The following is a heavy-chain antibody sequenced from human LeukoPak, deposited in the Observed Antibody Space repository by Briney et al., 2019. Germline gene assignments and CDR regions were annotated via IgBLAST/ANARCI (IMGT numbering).Heavy chain of an antibody. D-gene: IGHD3-3*01. CDR3: ARPHLEWYDAFDI. V-gene: IGHV1-2*02. J-gene: IGHJ3*02. CDR1: GYTFTGYY. CDR2: INPNSGGT. Sequence: ASVKVSCKASGYTFTGYYMHWVRQAPGQGLEWMGWINPNSGGTNYAQKFQGRVTMTRDTSISTAYMELSSLKASDTAMYYCARPHLEWYDAFDIWGQGTMVTVSS.